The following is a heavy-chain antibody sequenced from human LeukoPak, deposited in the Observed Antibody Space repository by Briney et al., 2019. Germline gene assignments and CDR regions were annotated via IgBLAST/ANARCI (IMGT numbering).Heavy chain of an antibody. D-gene: IGHD1-26*01. CDR2: INNDGRST. CDR1: GFTFSRYW. J-gene: IGHJ3*02. CDR3: TRGGSPPEALGDAFDM. V-gene: IGHV3-74*01. Sequence: AGGSLRLSCAASGFTFSRYWMHWVRQAPGKGLVRVSRINNDGRSTIYADSVKGRFTTSRDNAKSTLYLQMNSLRAEDTAVYYCTRGGSPPEALGDAFDMWGQGTMVTVSS.